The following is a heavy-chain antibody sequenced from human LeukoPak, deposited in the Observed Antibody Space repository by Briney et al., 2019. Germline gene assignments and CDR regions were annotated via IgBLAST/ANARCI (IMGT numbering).Heavy chain of an antibody. CDR3: ASSSPPLDYYGMDV. CDR2: ISSSGSTI. V-gene: IGHV3-11*01. D-gene: IGHD2-2*03. Sequence: PGGSLRLSCAASGFTFSDYYMSWIRQAPGKGLEWVSYISSSGSTIYYADSVKGRFTISRDNAKNSLYLQMNSLRAEDTAVYYCASSSPPLDYYGMDVWGQGTTVTASS. CDR1: GFTFSDYY. J-gene: IGHJ6*02.